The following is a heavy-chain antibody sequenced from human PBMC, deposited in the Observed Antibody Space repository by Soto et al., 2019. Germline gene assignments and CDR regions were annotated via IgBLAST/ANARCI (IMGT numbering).Heavy chain of an antibody. D-gene: IGHD3-3*01. V-gene: IGHV3-48*02. Sequence: GGSLRLSCAASGFTFSSYSMNWVRQAPGKGLEWVSYISSSSSTIYYADTVKGRFTISRDNSKNSLYLQMNSLRDEDTAVYYCAKRQAIFGVVITYYYYMDVWGKGTTVTVSS. J-gene: IGHJ6*03. CDR2: ISSSSSTI. CDR1: GFTFSSYS. CDR3: AKRQAIFGVVITYYYYMDV.